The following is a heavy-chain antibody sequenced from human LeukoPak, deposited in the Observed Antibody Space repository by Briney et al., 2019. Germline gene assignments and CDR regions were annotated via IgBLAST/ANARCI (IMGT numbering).Heavy chain of an antibody. Sequence: SETLSLTCTVSGGSISSYYWSWIRQPPGKGLEWIGYIYYSGSTNYNPSLKSRVTISVDTSKNQFSLKLSSVTAADTAVYYCASSREMATISFDYWGQGTLVTVSS. CDR3: ASSREMATISFDY. CDR1: GGSISSYY. CDR2: IYYSGST. J-gene: IGHJ4*02. D-gene: IGHD5-24*01. V-gene: IGHV4-59*01.